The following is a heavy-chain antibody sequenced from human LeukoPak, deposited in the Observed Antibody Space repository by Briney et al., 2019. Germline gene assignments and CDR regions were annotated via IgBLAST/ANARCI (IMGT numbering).Heavy chain of an antibody. V-gene: IGHV1-46*01. J-gene: IGHJ4*02. Sequence: ASVKVSCKASGYTFTSYYMHWVRQAPGQGLEWMGIINPSGGSTSYAQKFQGRVTMTRDTSTSTVYMELSSLRSEDTAVYYCAREAAPNYYGSGSYYNPCDYWGQGTLVTVSS. D-gene: IGHD3-10*01. CDR2: INPSGGST. CDR3: AREAAPNYYGSGSYYNPCDY. CDR1: GYTFTSYY.